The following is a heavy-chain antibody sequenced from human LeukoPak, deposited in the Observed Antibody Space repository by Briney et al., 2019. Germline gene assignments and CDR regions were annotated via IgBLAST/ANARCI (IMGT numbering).Heavy chain of an antibody. CDR3: ARTRTRIAVAGTGGYFDY. Sequence: GGSLRLSCAASGFTFSSYAMHWVRQAPGKGLEWVAVISYDGSNKYYADSVKGRFTISRDNSKNTLYLQMNSLRAEDTAVYYCARTRTRIAVAGTGGYFDYWGQGTLVTVSS. J-gene: IGHJ4*02. CDR1: GFTFSSYA. V-gene: IGHV3-30-3*01. CDR2: ISYDGSNK. D-gene: IGHD6-19*01.